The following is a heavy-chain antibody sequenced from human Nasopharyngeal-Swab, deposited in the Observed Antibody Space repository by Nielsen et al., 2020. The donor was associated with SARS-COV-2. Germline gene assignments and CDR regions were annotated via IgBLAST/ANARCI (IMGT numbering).Heavy chain of an antibody. CDR1: GFTFGDYA. J-gene: IGHJ3*02. CDR2: IRSKTYGGAP. CDR3: ARSVGSFYGQGAFDI. V-gene: IGHV3-49*01. D-gene: IGHD1-26*01. Sequence: GESLKISCTTSGFTFGDYAMSWFRQAPGKGLEWVGFIRSKTYGGAPEYAASVNGRFTISRDGAESIAIRQMNSLETEDTGVYYCARSVGSFYGQGAFDIWGQGTMVTVSS.